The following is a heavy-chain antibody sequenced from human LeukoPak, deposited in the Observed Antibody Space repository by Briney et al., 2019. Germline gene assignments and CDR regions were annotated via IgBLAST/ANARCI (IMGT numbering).Heavy chain of an antibody. CDR2: IYHSGST. CDR1: GYSISSGYY. J-gene: IGHJ1*01. V-gene: IGHV4-38-2*01. CDR3: ARLTVVAEYFQH. Sequence: SETLSLTCAVSGYSISSGYYWGWIRQPPGKGLEWIGSIYHSGSTYYNPSLKSRVTISVDPSKNQFSLKLSSVTAADTAVYYCARLTVVAEYFQHWGQGTLVTVSS. D-gene: IGHD4-23*01.